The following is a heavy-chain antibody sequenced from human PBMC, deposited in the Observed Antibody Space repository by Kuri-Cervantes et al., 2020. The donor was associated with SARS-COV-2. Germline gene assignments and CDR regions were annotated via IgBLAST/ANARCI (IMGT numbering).Heavy chain of an antibody. Sequence: GSLRLSCTVSGYSISSGYYWGWIRQPPGKGLEWIGSIYHSGNTYYNPSLKSRVTISVDTSKNQFSLKLSSVTAADTAVYYCARHRMADAFDIWGRGTMVTVSS. CDR1: GYSISSGYY. V-gene: IGHV4-38-2*02. J-gene: IGHJ3*02. D-gene: IGHD2-8*01. CDR3: ARHRMADAFDI. CDR2: IYHSGNT.